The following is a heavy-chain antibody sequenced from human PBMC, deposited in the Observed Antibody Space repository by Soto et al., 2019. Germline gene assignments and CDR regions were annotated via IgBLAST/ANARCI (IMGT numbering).Heavy chain of an antibody. V-gene: IGHV3-30*18. D-gene: IGHD3-3*01. CDR1: GFPCSNYG. J-gene: IGHJ4*02. CDR3: AKGAGQFFDYFDS. CDR2: MSYDGSNE. Sequence: PGGSLRLSCAASGFPCSNYGMHWVRQAPGKGLERVALMSYDGSNEYYADSVKGRFAISRDNSKNTLYLQMNSLRAEDTAVYYCAKGAGQFFDYFDSWGQGTLVTVSS.